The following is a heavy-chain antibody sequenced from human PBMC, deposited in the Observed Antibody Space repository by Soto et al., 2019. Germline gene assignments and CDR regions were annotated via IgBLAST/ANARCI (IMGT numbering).Heavy chain of an antibody. Sequence: VGSLRLSCATSGFNFDDFYVTWIRQAPGKGLEWISVIGGRGNSAYYADSVQGRFTISRDNSKNTLSLQVSSLTADDTAIYYCVREGRGSFDFWGQGTTVTVSS. CDR3: VREGRGSFDF. CDR2: IGGRGNSA. J-gene: IGHJ6*02. D-gene: IGHD3-9*01. V-gene: IGHV3-23*01. CDR1: GFNFDDFY.